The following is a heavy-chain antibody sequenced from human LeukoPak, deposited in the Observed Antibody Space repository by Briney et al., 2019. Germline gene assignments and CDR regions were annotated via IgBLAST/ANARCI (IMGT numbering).Heavy chain of an antibody. D-gene: IGHD6-13*01. J-gene: IGHJ4*02. CDR3: AREGVAGTGLDY. V-gene: IGHV1-46*01. CDR2: INPSGGT. CDR1: GYTFSMYN. Sequence: GASVKVSCKASGYTFSMYNMHWVRQAPGQGLEWTGIINPSGGTSYAQKLQGRITMTRDTSTSTLYMELSSLRSEDTAVYYCAREGVAGTGLDYWGQGTLVTVSS.